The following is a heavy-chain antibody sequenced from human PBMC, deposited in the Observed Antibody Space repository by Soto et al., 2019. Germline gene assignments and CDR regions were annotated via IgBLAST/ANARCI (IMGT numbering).Heavy chain of an antibody. CDR1: GFIFSNNA. Sequence: PGGSLRLSCVGSGFIFSNNAMHWVRQAPGKGLEWVAFISYDSSEIFYADSVKGRFTISRDNSKNTLYLQMNSLRAEDTAVYYCAREKYCSSTSCYNYGMDVWGQGTTVTVSS. V-gene: IGHV3-30*01. CDR2: ISYDSSEI. D-gene: IGHD2-2*02. CDR3: AREKYCSSTSCYNYGMDV. J-gene: IGHJ6*02.